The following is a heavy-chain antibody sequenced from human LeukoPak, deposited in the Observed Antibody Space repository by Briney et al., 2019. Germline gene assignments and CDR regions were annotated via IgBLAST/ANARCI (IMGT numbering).Heavy chain of an antibody. Sequence: PGGSLRLSCAASGFTFSSYGMHWVRQAPGKGLEWVAFIRYDGSNKYYADSVKGRFTISRDNSKNTLYLQMNSLRAEDTAVYYCATSTRWLQFQYFDYWGQGTLVTVS. CDR1: GFTFSSYG. D-gene: IGHD5-24*01. CDR2: IRYDGSNK. V-gene: IGHV3-30*02. J-gene: IGHJ4*02. CDR3: ATSTRWLQFQYFDY.